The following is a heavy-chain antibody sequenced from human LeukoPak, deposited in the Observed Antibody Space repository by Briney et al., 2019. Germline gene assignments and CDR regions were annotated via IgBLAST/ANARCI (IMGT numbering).Heavy chain of an antibody. CDR1: GGSISSYH. D-gene: IGHD3-10*01. CDR3: ARAGSMVRGVWFDP. CDR2: IHNSGST. Sequence: SETLSLTCTVSGGSISSYHWSWIRQPPGKGLEWIGFIHNSGSTNYNPSLKSRVTISVDTSRNQFSLKLSSVTAADTAVYYCARAGSMVRGVWFDPWGQGTLVTVSS. V-gene: IGHV4-59*01. J-gene: IGHJ5*02.